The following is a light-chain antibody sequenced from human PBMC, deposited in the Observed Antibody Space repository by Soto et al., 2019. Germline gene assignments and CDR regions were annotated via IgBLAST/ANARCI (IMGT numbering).Light chain of an antibody. J-gene: IGKJ4*01. CDR2: GAS. CDR3: QQLNSYPLT. Sequence: DIQMTQSPSTLPASVGDRVTITCRASQNMNTYIAWYQHTPGTAPKLLIYGASTLQSGVPARFSGSESGAVFTLRISSLQPEDFATYYCQQLNSYPLTFGGGTKVDIK. CDR1: QNMNTY. V-gene: IGKV1-9*01.